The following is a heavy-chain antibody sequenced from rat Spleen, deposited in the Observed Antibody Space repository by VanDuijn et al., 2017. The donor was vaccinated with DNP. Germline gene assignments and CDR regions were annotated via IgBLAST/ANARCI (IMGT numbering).Heavy chain of an antibody. D-gene: IGHD1-2*01. Sequence: EVQLQESGPGLVKPSQSLSLTCSVTGYSITSSYRWNWIRKFPGNKLEWMGYINSEGSTNYNPSLKSRISITRDTSKNQFFLQVNSVTTEDTATYYCASRRIAAISTGASYWYFDFWGPGTMVTVSS. CDR2: INSEGST. CDR1: GYSITSSYR. J-gene: IGHJ1*01. CDR3: ASRRIAAISTGASYWYFDF. V-gene: IGHV3-3*01.